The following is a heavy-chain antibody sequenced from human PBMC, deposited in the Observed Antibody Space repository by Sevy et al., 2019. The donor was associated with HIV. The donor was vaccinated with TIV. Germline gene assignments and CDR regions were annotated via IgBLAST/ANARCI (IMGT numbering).Heavy chain of an antibody. CDR2: ISSSSSYI. J-gene: IGHJ3*02. D-gene: IGHD3-22*01. CDR3: ARDGYYDSSGYYRDAFDI. CDR1: GFTFSSYS. Sequence: GGSLRLSCAASGFTFSSYSMNWVRQAPGKGLEWVSSISSSSSYIYYADSVKGRFTISRDNAKNSLYLQMNSLSAEDTAGYYGARDGYYDSSGYYRDAFDIWGQGTMVTVSS. V-gene: IGHV3-21*01.